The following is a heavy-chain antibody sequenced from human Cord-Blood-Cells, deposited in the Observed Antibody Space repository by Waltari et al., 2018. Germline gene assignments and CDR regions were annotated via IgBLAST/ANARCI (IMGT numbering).Heavy chain of an antibody. CDR1: GGSFSGYY. CDR2: INHSGST. D-gene: IGHD3-9*01. Sequence: QVQLQQWGAGLLKPSETLSLTCAVYGGSFSGYYWSWIRQPPGKGLEWIGEINHSGSTNYSPSLKSRVTISVDTSKNQFSLKLSSVTAADTAVYYCARVVYDILTGYSFDYWGQGTLVTVSS. V-gene: IGHV4-34*01. J-gene: IGHJ4*02. CDR3: ARVVYDILTGYSFDY.